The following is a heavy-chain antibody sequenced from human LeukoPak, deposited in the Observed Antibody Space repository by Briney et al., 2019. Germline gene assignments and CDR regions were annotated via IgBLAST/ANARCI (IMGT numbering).Heavy chain of an antibody. V-gene: IGHV3-33*08. CDR2: IWYDGSNK. J-gene: IGHJ6*02. Sequence: GGPLRLSCAASGFTFSSYAMSWVRQAPGKGLEWVAVIWYDGSNKYYADSVKGRFTISRDNSKNTLYLQMNSLRAEDTAVYYCARPRTEGYDGLLHGMDVWAKGPRSPSP. D-gene: IGHD2-15*01. CDR1: GFTFSSYA. CDR3: ARPRTEGYDGLLHGMDV.